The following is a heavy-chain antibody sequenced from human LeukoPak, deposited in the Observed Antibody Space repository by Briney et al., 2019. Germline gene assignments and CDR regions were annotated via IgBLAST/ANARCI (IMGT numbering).Heavy chain of an antibody. V-gene: IGHV3-30*18. CDR3: AKDDGLYYDFWSGYYTGYFDY. CDR2: ISYDGSNK. J-gene: IGHJ4*02. Sequence: GGSLRLSCAASGFTFSSYGMHWVRQAPGKGLEWVAVISYDGSNKYYADSVKGRFTISRDNSKNTLYLQMNSLRAEDTAVYYCAKDDGLYYDFWSGYYTGYFDYWGQGALVTVSS. D-gene: IGHD3-3*01. CDR1: GFTFSSYG.